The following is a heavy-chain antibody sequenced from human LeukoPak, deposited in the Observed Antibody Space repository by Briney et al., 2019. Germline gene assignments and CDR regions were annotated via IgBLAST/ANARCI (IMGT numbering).Heavy chain of an antibody. D-gene: IGHD5-12*01. CDR2: IYYSGST. J-gene: IGHJ6*02. CDR1: GGSISSSSYY. Sequence: PSETLSLTCTVSGGSISSSSYYWGWIRQPPGKELEWIGSIYYSGSTYYNPSLKSRVTISVDTSKNQFSLKLSSVTAADTAVYYCARLVWLRSPLDYYYGMDVWGQGTTVTVSS. V-gene: IGHV4-39*01. CDR3: ARLVWLRSPLDYYYGMDV.